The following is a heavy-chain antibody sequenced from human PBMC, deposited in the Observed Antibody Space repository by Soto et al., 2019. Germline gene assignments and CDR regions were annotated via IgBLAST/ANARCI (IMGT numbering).Heavy chain of an antibody. D-gene: IGHD6-13*01. CDR3: PRGGATGAGIYHFDN. CDR1: GFTFTRNW. J-gene: IGHJ4*02. Sequence: EVQLVESGGGLVQPGWSLRLSCAASGFTFTRNWMHWVRQAPGKVLVWVSRVNSDGTTTTYADSVKGRFTISRENANNTLYRQVNSLGGEDSAVYYCPRGGATGAGIYHFDNWGQGTLVTVSS. V-gene: IGHV3-74*01. CDR2: VNSDGTTT.